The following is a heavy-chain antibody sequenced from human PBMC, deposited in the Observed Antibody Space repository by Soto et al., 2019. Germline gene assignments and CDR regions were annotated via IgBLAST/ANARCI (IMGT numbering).Heavy chain of an antibody. CDR2: ITPISDSA. CDR1: GGSFHSSA. CDR3: ALATNSNLQLTRY. V-gene: IGHV1-69*01. Sequence: QVQLVQSGAEVKTPGSSVKVSCKVSGGSFHSSAINWLRQAPGQGLEWMGGITPISDSANYAQNFQGRVTITADVYTTTAYMEVSSLTSAATAVFYCALATNSNLQLTRYWGKGSLVTVSS. J-gene: IGHJ4*02. D-gene: IGHD2-2*01.